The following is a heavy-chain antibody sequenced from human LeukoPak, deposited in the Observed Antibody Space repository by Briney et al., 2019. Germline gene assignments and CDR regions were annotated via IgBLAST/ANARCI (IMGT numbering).Heavy chain of an antibody. CDR1: GYTFTSYD. CDR2: MNPNSGNT. J-gene: IGHJ4*02. D-gene: IGHD3-22*01. V-gene: IGHV1-8*01. Sequence: ASVKVSCKASGYTFTSYDINWVRQATGQGLEWMGWMNPNSGNTGYAQKFQGRVTMTRNTSISTAYMELSSLRSEDTAVYYCARGRVANYYDSSGYYSDYWGQGTLVTVSS. CDR3: ARGRVANYYDSSGYYSDY.